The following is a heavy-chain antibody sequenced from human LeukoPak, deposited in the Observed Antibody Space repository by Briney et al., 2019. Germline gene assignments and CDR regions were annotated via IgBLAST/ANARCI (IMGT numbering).Heavy chain of an antibody. V-gene: IGHV3-7*01. Sequence: GGSLRLSCAASGFTFSGHWMTWVRQAPGTGLQWVASIRQDGSVKYHVDSVQGRFIISRDNAMNSLYLQMNSLRAEDTAVYYCARWSHDSFGYYWISSWGQGTLVTVSS. J-gene: IGHJ5*02. D-gene: IGHD3-22*01. CDR1: GFTFSGHW. CDR3: ARWSHDSFGYYWISS. CDR2: IRQDGSVK.